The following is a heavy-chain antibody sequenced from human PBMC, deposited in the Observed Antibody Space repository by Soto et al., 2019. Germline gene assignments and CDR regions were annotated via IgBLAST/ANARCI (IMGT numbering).Heavy chain of an antibody. J-gene: IGHJ5*02. Sequence: LSLTCTVSGGSISSYYWSWIRQPPGKGLEWIGYIYYSGSTNYNPSLKSRVTISVDTSKNQFSLKLSSVTAADTAVYYCARDPPRGSSLNPWGQGTLVTVSS. V-gene: IGHV4-59*01. CDR1: GGSISSYY. D-gene: IGHD6-6*01. CDR2: IYYSGST. CDR3: ARDPPRGSSLNP.